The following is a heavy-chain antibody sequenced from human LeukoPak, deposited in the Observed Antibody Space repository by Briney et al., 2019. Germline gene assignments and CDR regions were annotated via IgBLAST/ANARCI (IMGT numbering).Heavy chain of an antibody. D-gene: IGHD3-9*01. CDR1: GFSLSTSGVG. V-gene: IGHV2-5*01. J-gene: IGHJ4*02. Sequence: SGPTLVKPPQTLTLTCTFSGFSLSTSGVGVGWIRQPPGKALEWLALIYWNDDKRYSPSLKSRLTITKDTSKNQVVLTMTNMDPVDTATYYCAHRRHDILTGYLNYFDYWGQGTLVTVSS. CDR2: IYWNDDK. CDR3: AHRRHDILTGYLNYFDY.